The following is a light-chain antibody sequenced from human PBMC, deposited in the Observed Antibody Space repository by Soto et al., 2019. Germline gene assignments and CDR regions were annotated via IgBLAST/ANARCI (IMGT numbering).Light chain of an antibody. CDR2: GTS. CDR3: QHRSNWPPGIT. Sequence: ETVLTQSPGTLSLSPGERATLSCRASQSISSSYLAWYQQKPGQAPRLLIYGTSNRATGIPDRFSGSGSGTDFTLTISRLEPEDFAVYFCQHRSNWPPGITFGQGTRLEIK. V-gene: IGKV3D-20*02. J-gene: IGKJ5*01. CDR1: QSISSSY.